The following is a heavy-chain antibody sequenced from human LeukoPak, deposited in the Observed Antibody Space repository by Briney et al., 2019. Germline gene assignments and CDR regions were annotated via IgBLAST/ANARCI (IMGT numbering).Heavy chain of an antibody. Sequence: GGSLRLSCTASGFTFGYYSMSWFRQAPGKGLEWVVFIRSKAYGGTTEYAPSVKGRFTISRDDSKSIASLAINSVKTEDTGVYYCTRDLPYYYDSSGYSGYWGQGNLVTVSS. J-gene: IGHJ4*02. CDR3: TRDLPYYYDSSGYSGY. D-gene: IGHD3-22*01. V-gene: IGHV3-49*03. CDR2: IRSKAYGGTT. CDR1: GFTFGYYS.